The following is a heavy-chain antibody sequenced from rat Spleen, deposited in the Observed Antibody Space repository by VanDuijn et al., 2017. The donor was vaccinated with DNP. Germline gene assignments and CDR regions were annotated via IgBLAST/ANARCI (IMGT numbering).Heavy chain of an antibody. CDR1: GFTFSDYA. CDR3: TTLNSGTYDS. V-gene: IGHV5-20*01. J-gene: IGHJ2*01. Sequence: EVQLVESGGGLVQPGRSLKLSCAASGFTFSDYAMAWVRQAPTKGLEWVASISYDGGNTYYRDSVKGRFTISRDNAKSSLYLHMDSLRSEDTATYYCTTLNSGTYDSWGQGVMVTVSS. D-gene: IGHD1-3*01. CDR2: ISYDGGNT.